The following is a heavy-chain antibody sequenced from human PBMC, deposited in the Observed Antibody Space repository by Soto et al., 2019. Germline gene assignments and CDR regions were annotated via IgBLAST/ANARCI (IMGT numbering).Heavy chain of an antibody. J-gene: IGHJ6*02. V-gene: IGHV1-18*01. CDR3: ARVYVVAASPYYYGMDV. CDR2: ISAYNGNT. Sequence: ASVKVSCKASGYTFTIYGISWVRQAPGQGLEWMGWISAYNGNTNYAQKLQGRVTMTTDTSTSTAYMELRSLRSDDTAVYYCARVYVVAASPYYYGMDVWGQGTTVTVSS. CDR1: GYTFTIYG. D-gene: IGHD2-15*01.